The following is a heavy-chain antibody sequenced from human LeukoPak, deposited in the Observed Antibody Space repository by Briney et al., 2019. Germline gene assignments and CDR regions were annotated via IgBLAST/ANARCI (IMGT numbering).Heavy chain of an antibody. Sequence: ASVKVSCKASGYTFTSYGISWVRQAPGQGLEWMGWISGYNGNTKYAQKFQGRVTMTTDTSTSTAYMELRSLRSDDTAVYYCARESSGVAGTREFDYWGPGTLVTVSS. CDR2: ISGYNGNT. J-gene: IGHJ4*02. CDR1: GYTFTSYG. CDR3: ARESSGVAGTREFDY. V-gene: IGHV1-18*01. D-gene: IGHD6-19*01.